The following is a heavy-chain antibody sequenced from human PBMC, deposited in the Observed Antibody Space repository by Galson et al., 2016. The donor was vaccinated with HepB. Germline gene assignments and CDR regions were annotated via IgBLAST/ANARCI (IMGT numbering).Heavy chain of an antibody. CDR2: ISPDGDTI. D-gene: IGHD2-15*01. J-gene: IGHJ4*02. V-gene: IGHV3-23*01. CDR1: GFTFSNHA. CDR3: AKDYIGTLPEALDI. Sequence: SLRLSCAASGFTFSNHAMAWVRQAPGKGLEWVTGISPDGDTISYADSLKGRFTISRDNAKNTLNLQMNSLRAEDTALYYCAKDYIGTLPEALDIWGQGTLVAVCS.